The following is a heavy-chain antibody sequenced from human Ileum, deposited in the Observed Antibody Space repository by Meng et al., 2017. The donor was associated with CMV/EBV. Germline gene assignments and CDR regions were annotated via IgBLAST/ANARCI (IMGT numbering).Heavy chain of an antibody. Sequence: QISLYASGTNPDNHAKLLTLSCTFPHYSRGRRVVAAGCSSRPPGNAMQCLALIYWVDDKRYSPSLNNRLTITKHASNNQEVHSMTSMGPVDTATYYCAQTAPVRDYFQSWGQGTLVTVSS. J-gene: IGHJ4*02. CDR2: IYWVDDK. CDR3: AQTAPVRDYFQS. V-gene: IGHV2-5*02. D-gene: IGHD2-21*02. CDR1: HYSRGRRVVA.